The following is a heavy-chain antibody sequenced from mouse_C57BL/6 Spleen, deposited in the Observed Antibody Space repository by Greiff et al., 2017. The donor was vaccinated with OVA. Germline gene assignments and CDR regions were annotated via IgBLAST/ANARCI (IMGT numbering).Heavy chain of an antibody. CDR1: GYTFTSYW. Sequence: QVQLQQPGAELVRPGSSVKLSCKASGYTFTSYWMDWVKQRPGQGLEWIGNIYPSDSETHYNQKFTDKAPLTVDKSSSTAYMQLSSMTSEDSAVYYCARKGGAGTRGWYFDVWGTGTTVTVSS. CDR2: IYPSDSET. CDR3: ARKGGAGTRGWYFDV. V-gene: IGHV1-61*01. J-gene: IGHJ1*03. D-gene: IGHD4-1*01.